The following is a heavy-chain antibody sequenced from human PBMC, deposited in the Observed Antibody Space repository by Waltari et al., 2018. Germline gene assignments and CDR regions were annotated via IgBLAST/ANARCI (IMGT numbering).Heavy chain of an antibody. CDR3: YRGPRKAGDIMYFDY. D-gene: IGHD2-21*02. V-gene: IGHV3-49*03. J-gene: IGHJ4*02. CDR2: IRNRGHGGTT. CDR1: EFIIGDYA. Sequence: EVQLVESGGGLVQPGRSLRLSCTVSEFIIGDYAVNWFSQAPGKGLEWIGFIRNRGHGGTTEYAASVKGRFIISRDESKSIAYLHMNSLITEDTAVYSCYRGPRKAGDIMYFDYWGQGTLVTVSS.